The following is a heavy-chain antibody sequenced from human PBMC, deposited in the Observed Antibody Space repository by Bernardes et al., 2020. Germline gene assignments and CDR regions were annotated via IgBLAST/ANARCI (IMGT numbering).Heavy chain of an antibody. Sequence: GGSLRLSCAASGLTFSSYGMHWVRQAPGKGLEWVAVISYDGSNKYYADSVKGRFTISRDNSKNTLYLQMNSLRAEDTAVHYCAKGPYSSGCPGGYWGQGTLVTVSS. V-gene: IGHV3-30*18. CDR1: GLTFSSYG. J-gene: IGHJ4*02. CDR2: ISYDGSNK. D-gene: IGHD6-19*01. CDR3: AKGPYSSGCPGGY.